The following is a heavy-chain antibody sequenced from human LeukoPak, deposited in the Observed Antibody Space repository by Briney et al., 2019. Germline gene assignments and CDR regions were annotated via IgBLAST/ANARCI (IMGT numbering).Heavy chain of an antibody. V-gene: IGHV3-23*01. CDR3: AGSQLLHYYGMDV. J-gene: IGHJ6*02. Sequence: GGSLRLSCAASGLTFSNYAMSWVRQAPGKGLEWVSKISGSGDETYYADSVKGRLTISRDNSKNTLYLQMNSLRAEDTAVYYCAGSQLLHYYGMDVWGQGTTVTVSS. CDR1: GLTFSNYA. CDR2: ISGSGDET. D-gene: IGHD2-15*01.